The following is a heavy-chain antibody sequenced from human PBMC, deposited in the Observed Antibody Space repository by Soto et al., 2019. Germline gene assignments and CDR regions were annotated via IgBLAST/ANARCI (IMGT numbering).Heavy chain of an antibody. CDR1: GFNFSDYY. Sequence: QVQLVESGGGLVKPGGSLRLSCAVSGFNFSDYYMTWIRQAPGKGLEWISYISTNSRYIKYADSIKGRFTISRDNAKSSLYLQMTMLRSEGTAIYYCASGLGWSYFSAYWGQGTLVTVSS. J-gene: IGHJ4*02. V-gene: IGHV3-11*06. CDR3: ASGLGWSYFSAY. D-gene: IGHD3-10*01. CDR2: ISTNSRYI.